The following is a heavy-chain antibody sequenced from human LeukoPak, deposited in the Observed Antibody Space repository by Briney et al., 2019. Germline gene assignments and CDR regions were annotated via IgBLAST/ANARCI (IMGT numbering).Heavy chain of an antibody. CDR2: INYSGST. Sequence: KPSETLSLXCTVSGGPISNYYWSWIRQPPGKGLECIGYINYSGSTNYNPSLKSRVTISVDTSKNQFSLKLSSVTAADTAVYYCASSPGVYFDYWGQGTLVTVSS. CDR1: GGPISNYY. CDR3: ASSPGVYFDY. V-gene: IGHV4-59*01. D-gene: IGHD3-10*01. J-gene: IGHJ4*02.